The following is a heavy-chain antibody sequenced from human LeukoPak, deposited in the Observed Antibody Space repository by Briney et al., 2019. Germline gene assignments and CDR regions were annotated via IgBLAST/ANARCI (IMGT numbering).Heavy chain of an antibody. CDR2: ISAYNGNT. J-gene: IGHJ6*03. V-gene: IGHV1-18*01. CDR3: AKTGKTTVTTLSVYYYMDV. CDR1: GYTFTSYG. D-gene: IGHD4-17*01. Sequence: ASVKVSCKTSGYTFTSYGISWVRQAPGQGLEWMGWISAYNGNTNYAQKLQDRVTMTTDTSTSTAYMELRSLRSDDTAVYFCAKTGKTTVTTLSVYYYMDVWGKGTTVTVSS.